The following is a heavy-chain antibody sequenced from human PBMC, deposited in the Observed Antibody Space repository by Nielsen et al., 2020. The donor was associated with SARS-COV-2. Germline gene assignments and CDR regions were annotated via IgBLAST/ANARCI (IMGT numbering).Heavy chain of an antibody. J-gene: IGHJ6*02. V-gene: IGHV3-48*03. CDR2: ISSSGSTI. D-gene: IGHD6-6*01. CDR3: ARDAARRYYYGMDV. Sequence: WIRQPPGQGLEWVSYISSSGSTIYYADSVKGRFTISRDNAKNSLYLQMNSLRAEDTAVYYCARDAARRYYYGMDVWGQGTTVTVSS.